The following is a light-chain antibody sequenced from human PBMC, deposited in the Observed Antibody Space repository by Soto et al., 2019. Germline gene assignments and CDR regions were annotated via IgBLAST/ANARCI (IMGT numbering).Light chain of an antibody. CDR2: AAS. V-gene: IGKV1-39*01. CDR1: QSISSY. CDR3: QQSYSTPIT. Sequence: DIHMTQSPSSLSASVGDRVTITCRASQSISSYLNWYQQKPGKAPKLLIYAASSLQSGVPSRFSGSGSGTDFTLTISSLQPEDFATYHCQQSYSTPITFGQGTRLEIK. J-gene: IGKJ5*01.